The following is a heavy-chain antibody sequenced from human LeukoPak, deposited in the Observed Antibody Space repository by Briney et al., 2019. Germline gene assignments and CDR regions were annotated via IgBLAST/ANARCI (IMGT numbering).Heavy chain of an antibody. CDR2: INAGNGNT. CDR3: AAAPRGVWYFDL. V-gene: IGHV1-3*01. CDR1: GYTFTSYA. J-gene: IGHJ2*01. Sequence: EASVKVSCKASGYTFTSYAMYWVCQAPGQRLEWMGWINAGNGNTKYSQKFQGRVTITRDTSASTAYMELSSLRSEDTAVYYCAAAPRGVWYFDLWGRGTLVTVSS. D-gene: IGHD3-10*01.